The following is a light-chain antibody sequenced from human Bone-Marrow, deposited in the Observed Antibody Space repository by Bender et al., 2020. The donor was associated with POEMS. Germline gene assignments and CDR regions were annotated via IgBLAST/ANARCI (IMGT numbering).Light chain of an antibody. V-gene: IGLV3-25*03. J-gene: IGLJ1*01. CDR1: TLSNEY. CDR3: QSADSSGTSPV. Sequence: SSDLTQPPSVSVSPGQTARITCSGDTLSNEYAFWFQQKPGQAPVMVIHKDTERPSGIYARFSGSSSGTTVTLIISEVQAEDESDYFCQSADSSGTSPVFGTGTSVTVL. CDR2: KDT.